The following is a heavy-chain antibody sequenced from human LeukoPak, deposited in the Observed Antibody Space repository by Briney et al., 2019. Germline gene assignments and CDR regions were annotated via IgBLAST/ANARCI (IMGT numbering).Heavy chain of an antibody. J-gene: IGHJ4*02. CDR1: GFTVSTYG. V-gene: IGHV3-23*01. CDR3: AKDQKPDSGYDIDY. Sequence: GGSLRLSCAASGFTVSTYGMNWVRQAPRKGLEWVSVIFGSGDSTCYADSVKGRFTISRDKSKNTLYLEMHNLRAEDTAVYYCAKDQKPDSGYDIDYWGQGTLVTVSS. CDR2: IFGSGDST. D-gene: IGHD5-12*01.